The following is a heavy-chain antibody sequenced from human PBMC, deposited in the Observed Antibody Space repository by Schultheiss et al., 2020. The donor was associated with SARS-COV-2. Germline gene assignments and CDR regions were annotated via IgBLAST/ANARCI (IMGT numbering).Heavy chain of an antibody. CDR3: ARDPSLGWLRLGLDY. CDR2: IWYDGSNK. V-gene: IGHV3-33*01. Sequence: GGSLRLSCAASGFTFSSYGMHWVRQAPGKGLEWVAVIWYDGSNKYYADSVKGRFTISRDNSKNTLYLQMNSLRAEDTAVYYCARDPSLGWLRLGLDYWGQGTLVTVSS. CDR1: GFTFSSYG. D-gene: IGHD5-12*01. J-gene: IGHJ4*02.